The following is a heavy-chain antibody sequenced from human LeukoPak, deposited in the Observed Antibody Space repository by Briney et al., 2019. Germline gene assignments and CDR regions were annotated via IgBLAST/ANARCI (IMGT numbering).Heavy chain of an antibody. Sequence: GSLRLSCAASGFTFSSYWMHWVRQAPGKGLVWVSPINSDGSSTSYADSVKGRFTISRDNAKNTLYLQMNSLRAEDTAVYYCARGITIFGVVTLYYYYGMDVWGQGTTVTVSS. J-gene: IGHJ6*02. D-gene: IGHD3-3*01. CDR2: INSDGSST. V-gene: IGHV3-74*01. CDR1: GFTFSSYW. CDR3: ARGITIFGVVTLYYYYGMDV.